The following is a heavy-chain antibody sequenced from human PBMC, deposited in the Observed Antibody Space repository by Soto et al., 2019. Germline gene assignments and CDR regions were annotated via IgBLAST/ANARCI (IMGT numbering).Heavy chain of an antibody. CDR3: ANAGYLGYASIKAY. D-gene: IGHD6-13*01. Sequence: QVQLVESGGGVVQPGTSLRLSCAASGFTFSDHGMHWVRQAPGKGLEWVAVISFDGSNKYYTGSVEGRFTISRDNSKNSVYLQMNSLRVEDTAVYYCANAGYLGYASIKAYWGQGTLVTVSS. V-gene: IGHV3-30*18. J-gene: IGHJ4*02. CDR2: ISFDGSNK. CDR1: GFTFSDHG.